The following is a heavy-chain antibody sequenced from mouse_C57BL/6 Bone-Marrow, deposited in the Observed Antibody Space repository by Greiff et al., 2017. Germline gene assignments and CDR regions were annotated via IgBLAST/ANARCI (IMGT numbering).Heavy chain of an antibody. Sequence: VQLQQPGAELVRPGSSVKLSCKASGYTFTSYWMHWVKQRPIQGLEWIGNIDPSDSETHYNQKFTDKATLTVDKSSRTAYMQLSRLTSEDSAVVYCATSQNSSCPSPAYWGQGTLVTVSA. CDR3: ATSQNSSCPSPAY. D-gene: IGHD3-2*02. CDR1: GYTFTSYW. CDR2: IDPSDSET. J-gene: IGHJ3*01. V-gene: IGHV1-52*01.